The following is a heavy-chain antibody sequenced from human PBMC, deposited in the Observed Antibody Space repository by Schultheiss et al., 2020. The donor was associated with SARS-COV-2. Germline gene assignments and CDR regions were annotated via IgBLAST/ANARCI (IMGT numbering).Heavy chain of an antibody. CDR1: GGSFSGYY. Sequence: GSLRLSCAVYGGSFSGYYWSWIRQPPGKGLEWIGEINHSGSTNYNPSLKSRVTISVDTSKNQFSLKLSSVTAADTAVYYCARGYCSSTSCPSIDYWGQGTLVTVSS. CDR2: INHSGST. J-gene: IGHJ4*02. CDR3: ARGYCSSTSCPSIDY. D-gene: IGHD2-2*01. V-gene: IGHV4-34*01.